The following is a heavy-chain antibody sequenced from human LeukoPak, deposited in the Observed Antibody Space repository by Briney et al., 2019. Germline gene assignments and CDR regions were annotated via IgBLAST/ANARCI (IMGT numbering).Heavy chain of an antibody. CDR1: GGSISSYY. V-gene: IGHV4-59*01. Sequence: SETLSLTCTVSGGSISSYYWSWIRQPPGKGLEWIGYIYYSGSTNYNPSLKSRVTISVDTSKNQFSLKLSSVTAADTAIYYCARGIVGATRGLFDSWGQGILVTVSS. CDR3: ARGIVGATRGLFDS. D-gene: IGHD1-26*01. CDR2: IYYSGST. J-gene: IGHJ4*02.